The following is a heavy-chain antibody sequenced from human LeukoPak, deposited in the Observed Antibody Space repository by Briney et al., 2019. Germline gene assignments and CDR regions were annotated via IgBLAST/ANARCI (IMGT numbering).Heavy chain of an antibody. CDR1: GGSISSYY. J-gene: IGHJ6*02. D-gene: IGHD5-24*01. Sequence: SETLSLTCTVSGGSISSYYWSWIRQPPGKGLEWIGCIYYSGSTNYNPSLKSRVTISVDTSKNQFSLKLSSVTAADTAVYYCARDAATSPYYYYGMDVWGQGTTVTVSS. V-gene: IGHV4-59*01. CDR3: ARDAATSPYYYYGMDV. CDR2: IYYSGST.